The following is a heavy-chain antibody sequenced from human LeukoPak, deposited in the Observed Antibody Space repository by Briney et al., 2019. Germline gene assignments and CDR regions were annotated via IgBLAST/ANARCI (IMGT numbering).Heavy chain of an antibody. CDR2: IYTSGST. CDR1: GGSISSYY. Sequence: PSETLSLTCTVSGGSISSYYWSWIRQPAGKGLEWIGRIYTSGSTNYNPSLKSRVTMSVDTSKNQFSLKLSSVTAADTAVYYCARDHRRDGYSPVHFDYWGQGTLVTVSS. J-gene: IGHJ4*02. D-gene: IGHD5-18*01. CDR3: ARDHRRDGYSPVHFDY. V-gene: IGHV4-4*07.